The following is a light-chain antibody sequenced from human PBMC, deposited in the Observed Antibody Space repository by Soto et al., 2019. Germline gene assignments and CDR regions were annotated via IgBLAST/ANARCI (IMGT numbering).Light chain of an antibody. CDR1: QGVSSSY. J-gene: IGKJ1*01. V-gene: IGKV3-20*01. CDR2: GAS. Sequence: VLTQSQSTLSWSPGEGATLSCRASQGVSSSYLAWYQQKPGQAPRLLIYGASNRATGIPDRFSGSGSGTDFTLTLSSLEPEDFAVYYCQQYGSSGTFGQGTKVDIK. CDR3: QQYGSSGT.